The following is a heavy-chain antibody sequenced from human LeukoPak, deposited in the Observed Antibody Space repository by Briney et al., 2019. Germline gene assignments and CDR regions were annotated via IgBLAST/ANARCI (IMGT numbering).Heavy chain of an antibody. J-gene: IGHJ4*02. V-gene: IGHV4-59*01. CDR2: IYYSGST. Sequence: PSETLSLTCAVYGGSFSGYYWSWIRQPPGKGLEWIGYIYYSGSTNYNPSLESRVTISVDTSKNQFSLKLSSVTAADTAVYYCARDPDDYGDRGYFDYWGQGTLVTVSS. CDR3: ARDPDDYGDRGYFDY. CDR1: GGSFSGYY. D-gene: IGHD4-17*01.